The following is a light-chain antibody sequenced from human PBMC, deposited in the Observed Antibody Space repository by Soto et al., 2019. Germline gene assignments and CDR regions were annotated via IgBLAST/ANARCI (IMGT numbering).Light chain of an antibody. V-gene: IGKV3-11*01. Sequence: EIVLTQSPATLSLSPGERATLSCRASQSVSSYLAWYQQKPGQAPRLLIYDASNRATGIPARFSGSGSGTDLTLTISSREPEDVAIYYCQQRSNWSPFTFGGGTKVEIK. CDR1: QSVSSY. CDR3: QQRSNWSPFT. J-gene: IGKJ4*01. CDR2: DAS.